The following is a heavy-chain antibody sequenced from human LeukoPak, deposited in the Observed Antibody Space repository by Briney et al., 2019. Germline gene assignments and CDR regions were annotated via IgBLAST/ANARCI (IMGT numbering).Heavy chain of an antibody. D-gene: IGHD3-22*01. CDR2: IIPIFGTA. CDR1: GGTFSSYA. CDR3: ARGYDSLRTDYGDWFDP. V-gene: IGHV1-69*13. Sequence: GASVKVSCKASGGTFSSYAISWVRQAPGQGLEWMGGIIPIFGTANYAQKFQGRVTITADESTCTAYMELSSLRSEDTAVYYCARGYDSLRTDYGDWFDPWGQGTLVTVSS. J-gene: IGHJ5*02.